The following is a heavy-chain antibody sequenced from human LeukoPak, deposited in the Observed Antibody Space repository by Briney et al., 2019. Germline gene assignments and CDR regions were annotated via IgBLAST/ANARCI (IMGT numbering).Heavy chain of an antibody. V-gene: IGHV3-23*01. J-gene: IGHJ4*02. CDR2: INNSRDST. CDR3: AKPHQLLIYYFDY. D-gene: IGHD1-26*01. Sequence: GGSLRLSCAASGFTFSSYAMSWVRQAPGKGQEWVSGINNSRDSTFYADSVKGRFTISRDNSKNTLYLQMNSLSAEDTAVYYCAKPHQLLIYYFDYWGQGSLVTVSS. CDR1: GFTFSSYA.